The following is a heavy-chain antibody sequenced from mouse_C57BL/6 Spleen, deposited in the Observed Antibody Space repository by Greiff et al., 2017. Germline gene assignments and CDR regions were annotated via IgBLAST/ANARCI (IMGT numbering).Heavy chain of an antibody. Sequence: EVQRVESGGGLVQPGGSLSLSCAASGFTFTDYYMSWVRQPPGKALEWLGFISNKANGYTTEYSASVKGRFTISRDNSQSILYLHMNALRAEDSATYYCARSHYGNSAWFADWGQGTLVTVSA. CDR2: ISNKANGYTT. CDR1: GFTFTDYY. J-gene: IGHJ3*01. D-gene: IGHD2-1*01. CDR3: ARSHYGNSAWFAD. V-gene: IGHV7-3*01.